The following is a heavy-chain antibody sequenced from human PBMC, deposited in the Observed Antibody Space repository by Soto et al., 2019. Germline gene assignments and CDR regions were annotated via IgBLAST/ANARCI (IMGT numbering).Heavy chain of an antibody. CDR1: GFALSGYW. CDR2: INPDGTLK. V-gene: IGHV3-7*03. Sequence: GWSLRLSCAASGFALSGYWMTWVRQAPGKGLEWVASINPDGTLKYYVDSVKGRFTISRDNADNSLFLQMISLRVEDTAVYYCARWESGDWYLGIWGQGTLVTVSS. CDR3: ARWESGDWYLGI. J-gene: IGHJ4*02. D-gene: IGHD2-21*02.